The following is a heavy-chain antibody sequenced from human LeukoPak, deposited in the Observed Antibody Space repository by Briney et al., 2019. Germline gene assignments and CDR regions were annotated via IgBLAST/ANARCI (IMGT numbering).Heavy chain of an antibody. CDR1: GGSISSYY. Sequence: SETLSLTCTVSGGSISSYYWTWIRQPPGKGLEWIGCVYYSGSPNYNPSLKSRVTISVDTSKNQFSLELSSVTAADTAVYYCARYHGSSSWYWYFDYWGQGTLVTVSS. J-gene: IGHJ4*02. D-gene: IGHD6-13*01. CDR3: ARYHGSSSWYWYFDY. V-gene: IGHV4-59*01. CDR2: VYYSGSP.